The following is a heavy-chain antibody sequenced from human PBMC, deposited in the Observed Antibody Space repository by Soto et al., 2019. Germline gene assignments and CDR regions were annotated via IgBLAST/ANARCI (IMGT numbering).Heavy chain of an antibody. Sequence: GGSLGLSCAASGLTFTSYSMNWVRQAPGKGLEWVSFISSSSSTIYYADSVKGRFTISRDNAKNSLYLQMNSLRDEDTAVYYCARDRGYTYGFDFWGQGALVTVSS. CDR3: ARDRGYTYGFDF. J-gene: IGHJ4*02. V-gene: IGHV3-48*02. D-gene: IGHD5-18*01. CDR2: ISSSSSTI. CDR1: GLTFTSYS.